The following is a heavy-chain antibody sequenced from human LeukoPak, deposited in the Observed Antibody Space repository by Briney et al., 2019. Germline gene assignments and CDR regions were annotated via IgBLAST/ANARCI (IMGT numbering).Heavy chain of an antibody. V-gene: IGHV4-61*02. J-gene: IGHJ5*02. CDR2: IYTNGNT. D-gene: IGHD3-3*01. CDR1: GDSMSSGSYY. Sequence: SETLSLTCTVSGDSMSSGSYYWSWIRQTAGKGLEWIGRIYTNGNTKYNPSFMSRVTILVDTSKNQLSLKLSSVTAADTAVYYCARGRIWTIFGVVIRSWFDPWGQGTLVTVSS. CDR3: ARGRIWTIFGVVIRSWFDP.